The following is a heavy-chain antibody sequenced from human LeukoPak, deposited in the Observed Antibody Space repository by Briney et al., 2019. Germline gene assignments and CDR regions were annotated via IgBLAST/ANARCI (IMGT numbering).Heavy chain of an antibody. CDR3: ARDSSVRAEYYGSGGRGAIDY. CDR2: IYHSGST. J-gene: IGHJ4*02. V-gene: IGHV4-30-2*01. D-gene: IGHD3-10*01. CDR1: GGSISSGGYY. Sequence: PSQTLSLTCTVSGGSISSGGYYWSWIRQPPGKGLEWIGYIYHSGSTYYNPSLKSRVTISVDRSKNQFSLKLSSVTAADTAVYYCARDSSVRAEYYGSGGRGAIDYWGQGTLVTVSS.